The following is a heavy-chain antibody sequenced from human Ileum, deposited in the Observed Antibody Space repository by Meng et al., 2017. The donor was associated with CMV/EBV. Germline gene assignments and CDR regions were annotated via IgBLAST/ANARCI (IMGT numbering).Heavy chain of an antibody. CDR2: ISRSSSTI. J-gene: IGHJ6*02. V-gene: IGHV3-48*04. Sequence: GESLKISCAASGFTFSSYSMNWVRQAPGKGLEWVSYISRSSSTISYADSVKGRFTISRDNAKNSLYLQMNSLRAEDTAVYYCARVMHDFWSGYYYYYGMDVWGQGTTVTVSS. D-gene: IGHD3-3*01. CDR3: ARVMHDFWSGYYYYYGMDV. CDR1: GFTFSSYS.